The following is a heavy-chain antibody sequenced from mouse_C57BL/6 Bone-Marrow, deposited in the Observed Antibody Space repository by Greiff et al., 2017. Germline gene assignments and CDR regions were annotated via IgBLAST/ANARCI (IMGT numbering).Heavy chain of an antibody. Sequence: EVNVVESGGGLVQPGGSLSLSCAASGFTFTDYYMSWVRQPPGKALEWLGFIRNKANGYTTEYSASVKGRFTISRDNSQSILYLQMNALRAEDSANYYCARSQVVYFDYWGQGTTLTVSS. V-gene: IGHV7-3*01. CDR3: ARSQVVYFDY. CDR1: GFTFTDYY. D-gene: IGHD1-1*01. CDR2: IRNKANGYTT. J-gene: IGHJ2*01.